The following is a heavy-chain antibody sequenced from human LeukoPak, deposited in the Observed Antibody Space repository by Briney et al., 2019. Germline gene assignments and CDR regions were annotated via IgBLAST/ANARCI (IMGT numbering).Heavy chain of an antibody. J-gene: IGHJ4*02. CDR3: ARGYGDYDFDY. CDR2: IYYSGST. CDR1: GGSISSGDYY. V-gene: IGHV4-30-4*01. Sequence: SETLFLTCTVSGGSISSGDYYWSWIRQPPGKGLEWIGYIYYSGSTYYNPSLKSRVTISVDTSKNQFSPKLSSVTAADTAVYYCARGYGDYDFDYWGQATLVTVSS. D-gene: IGHD4-17*01.